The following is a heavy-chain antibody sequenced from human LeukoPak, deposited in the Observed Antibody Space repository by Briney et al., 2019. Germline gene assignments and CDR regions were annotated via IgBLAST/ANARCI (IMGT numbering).Heavy chain of an antibody. Sequence: GGSLRLSCAASGFTLSSYAMHWVRQAPGKGLEWVAVISYDGSNKYYADSVKGRFTISRDNSKNTLYLQMNSLRAEDTAVYYCAREDDSSGYFWSHAFDIWGQGTMVTVSS. CDR2: ISYDGSNK. CDR3: AREDDSSGYFWSHAFDI. D-gene: IGHD3-22*01. CDR1: GFTLSSYA. J-gene: IGHJ3*02. V-gene: IGHV3-30-3*01.